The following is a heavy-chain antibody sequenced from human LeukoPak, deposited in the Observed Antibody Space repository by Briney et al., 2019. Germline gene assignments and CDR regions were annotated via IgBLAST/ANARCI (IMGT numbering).Heavy chain of an antibody. D-gene: IGHD3-9*01. CDR1: GGTFSSYA. J-gene: IGHJ3*02. V-gene: IGHV1-69*05. Sequence: SVKVSCKASGGTFSSYAISWLRQAPGQGLEWMGRIIPIFGTANYAQKFQGRVTITTDESTSIAYMELSSLRSEDTAVYYCARSKGERYFHLVPAFDIWGQGTMVTVSS. CDR3: ARSKGERYFHLVPAFDI. CDR2: IIPIFGTA.